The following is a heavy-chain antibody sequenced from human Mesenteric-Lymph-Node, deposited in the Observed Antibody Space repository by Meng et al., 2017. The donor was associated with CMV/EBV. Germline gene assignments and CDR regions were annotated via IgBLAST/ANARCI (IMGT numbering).Heavy chain of an antibody. J-gene: IGHJ4*02. CDR1: RFTLSCCS. Sequence: LSLTCAASRFTLSCCSIEWARQAPGKGLEWVSSMSRAITYINYADSVKGRFTISRDNAKNSLYLQMNSLRAEDTAVYYCARQKWEGIDCWGQGTLVTVSS. D-gene: IGHD1-26*01. CDR3: ARQKWEGIDC. V-gene: IGHV3-21*01. CDR2: MSRAITYI.